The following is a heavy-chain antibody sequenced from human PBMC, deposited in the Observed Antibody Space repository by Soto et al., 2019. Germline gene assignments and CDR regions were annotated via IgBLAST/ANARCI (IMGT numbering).Heavy chain of an antibody. CDR1: GYTFTGYY. CDR2: INPNSGGT. D-gene: IGHD6-19*01. J-gene: IGHJ5*02. Sequence: ASVKVCCKASGYTFTGYYMHWVRQAPGQGLEWMGWINPNSGGTNYAQKFQGRVTMTRDTSISTAYMELSRLRSDDTAVYYCARDRRGSGRFDPWGQGTLVTVSS. CDR3: ARDRRGSGRFDP. V-gene: IGHV1-2*02.